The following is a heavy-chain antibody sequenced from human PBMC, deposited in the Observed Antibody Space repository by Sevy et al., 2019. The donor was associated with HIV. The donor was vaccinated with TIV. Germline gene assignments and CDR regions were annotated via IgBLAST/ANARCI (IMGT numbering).Heavy chain of an antibody. CDR3: ARISSGWYKYFDY. D-gene: IGHD6-19*01. CDR1: GGSISSSNW. Sequence: SETLSLTCAVSGGSISSSNWWSWVRQPPGKGLEGIGEIYHSGSTNYNPSLKSRVTISVDKSKNQFSLKLSSVTTADTAVYYCARISSGWYKYFDYWGQGTLVTVSS. V-gene: IGHV4-4*02. CDR2: IYHSGST. J-gene: IGHJ4*02.